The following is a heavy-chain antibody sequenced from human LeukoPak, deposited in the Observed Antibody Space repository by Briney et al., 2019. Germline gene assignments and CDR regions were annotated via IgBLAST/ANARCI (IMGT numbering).Heavy chain of an antibody. CDR1: GFTFSAYA. J-gene: IGHJ3*02. D-gene: IGHD4-17*01. Sequence: PGGTLRLSCTASGFTFSAYAMMWVRQAPGKGPEWVSAIRGGGGSAFYAAPVKGGFTISSATSKYTPLLLMSILPAETPALYYCARDPNGDYRGAFDMWGPGTMVTVSS. CDR2: IRGGGGSA. CDR3: ARDPNGDYRGAFDM. V-gene: IGHV3-23*01.